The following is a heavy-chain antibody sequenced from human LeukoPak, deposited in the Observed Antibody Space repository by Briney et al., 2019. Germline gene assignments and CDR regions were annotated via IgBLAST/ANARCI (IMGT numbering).Heavy chain of an antibody. CDR1: GGSISSYY. V-gene: IGHV4-59*08. Sequence: SETLSLTCTVSGGSISSYYWSWIRQPPGKGLEFIGYIFYSESTNYNPSLKSRVTMSVDTSINQFSLKLTSVTAADTAVYYCARHSNNRDYPLDSWGQGTLVTVSS. J-gene: IGHJ4*02. CDR2: IFYSEST. D-gene: IGHD4-17*01. CDR3: ARHSNNRDYPLDS.